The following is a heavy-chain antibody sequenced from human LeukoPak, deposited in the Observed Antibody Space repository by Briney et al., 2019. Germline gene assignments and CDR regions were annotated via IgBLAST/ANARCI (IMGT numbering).Heavy chain of an antibody. V-gene: IGHV4-30-2*01. CDR1: GGSISSGGYY. CDR3: ARDPAYSSSSRPSGAFDY. J-gene: IGHJ4*02. D-gene: IGHD6-6*01. CDR2: IYHSGST. Sequence: SETLSLTCTVSGGSISSGGYYWSWIRQPPGKGLEWIGYIYHSGSTYYNPSLKSRVTISVDRSKNQFSLKLSSVTAADTAVYYCARDPAYSSSSRPSGAFDYWGQGTLVTVSS.